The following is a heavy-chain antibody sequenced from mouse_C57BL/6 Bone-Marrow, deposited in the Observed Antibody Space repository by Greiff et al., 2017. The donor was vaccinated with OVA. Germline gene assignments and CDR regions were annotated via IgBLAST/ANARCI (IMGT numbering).Heavy chain of an antibody. CDR3: ARDAYYYGSSDY. D-gene: IGHD1-1*01. J-gene: IGHJ2*01. V-gene: IGHV5-6*01. Sequence: EVQLKESGGDLVKPGGSLKLSCAASGFTFSSYGMSWVRQTPDKRLEWVATISSGGSYTYYPDSVKGRFTISRDNAKNTLYLQMSSLKSEDTAMYYCARDAYYYGSSDYWGQGTTLTVSS. CDR2: ISSGGSYT. CDR1: GFTFSSYG.